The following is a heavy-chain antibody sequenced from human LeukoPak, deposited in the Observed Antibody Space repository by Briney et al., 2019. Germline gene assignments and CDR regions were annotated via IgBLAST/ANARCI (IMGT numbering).Heavy chain of an antibody. CDR2: ISSGSSTI. CDR1: GFTFSSYS. V-gene: IGHV3-48*01. CDR3: ARDRIRGDIDY. Sequence: PGGSLRLSCAASGFTFSSYSMNWVRQAPGKGLEWVSYISSGSSTIYYADSVKGRFTISRDNAKNSLYLQMNSLRAEDTAVYYCARDRIRGDIDYWGQGTLVTVSS. D-gene: IGHD3-10*01. J-gene: IGHJ4*02.